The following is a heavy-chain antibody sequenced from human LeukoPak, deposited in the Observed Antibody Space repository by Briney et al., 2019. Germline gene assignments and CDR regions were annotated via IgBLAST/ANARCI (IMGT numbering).Heavy chain of an antibody. CDR3: AKKVKCSGGSCYTLFDY. D-gene: IGHD2-15*01. Sequence: GGSLRLSCAASGFTFSSYAMSWVRQAPGKGLECVSAISGSGGSTYYADSVKGRFTISRDNSKNTLYLQMNSLRAEDTAVYYCAKKVKCSGGSCYTLFDYWGQGTLVTVSS. CDR2: ISGSGGST. J-gene: IGHJ4*02. V-gene: IGHV3-23*01. CDR1: GFTFSSYA.